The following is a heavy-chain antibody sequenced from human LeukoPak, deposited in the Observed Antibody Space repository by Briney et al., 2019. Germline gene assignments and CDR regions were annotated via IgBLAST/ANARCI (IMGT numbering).Heavy chain of an antibody. V-gene: IGHV3-33*01. Sequence: GGSLRLSCAASGFTFSSYGMHWVRQAPGKGLEWVAVIWYDGSNKYYADSVKGRFTISRDNSKNTLYLQMNSLRAEDTAVYYCARDRSVNYDILIGTSNWFDPWGQGTLVTVSS. CDR3: ARDRSVNYDILIGTSNWFDP. D-gene: IGHD3-9*01. CDR2: IWYDGSNK. CDR1: GFTFSSYG. J-gene: IGHJ5*02.